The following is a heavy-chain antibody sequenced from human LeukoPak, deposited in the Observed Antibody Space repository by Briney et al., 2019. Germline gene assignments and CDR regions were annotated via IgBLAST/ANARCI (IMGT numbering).Heavy chain of an antibody. V-gene: IGHV4-59*01. CDR2: IYYSGST. J-gene: IGHJ2*01. D-gene: IGHD3-22*01. Sequence: PSETLSLTCTVSGGSISSYYWSWIRQPPGKGLEWIGYIYYSGSTNYNPSLKSRVTISVDTSKNQFSLKLSSVTAADTAVYYCARSYFVSSGYQNWYFDLWGRGTLVTVSS. CDR1: GGSISSYY. CDR3: ARSYFVSSGYQNWYFDL.